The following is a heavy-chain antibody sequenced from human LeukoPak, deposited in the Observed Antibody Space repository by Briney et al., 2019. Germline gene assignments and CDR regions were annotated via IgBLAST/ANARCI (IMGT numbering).Heavy chain of an antibody. CDR1: GGSISSYY. V-gene: IGHV4-59*12. D-gene: IGHD5-12*01. Sequence: SETLSLTCTVSGGSISSYYWSWIRQPPGKGLEWIGYIYYSGSTNYNPSLKSRVTISVDTSKDHFSLKLSSVTAADTAVYYCARGAIDVDIVATIRLGLDYWGQGTLVTVSS. CDR2: IYYSGST. J-gene: IGHJ4*02. CDR3: ARGAIDVDIVATIRLGLDY.